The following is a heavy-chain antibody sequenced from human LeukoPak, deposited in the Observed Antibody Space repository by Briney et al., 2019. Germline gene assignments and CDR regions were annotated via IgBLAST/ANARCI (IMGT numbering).Heavy chain of an antibody. J-gene: IGHJ4*02. CDR3: EGNYYDSSGYNY. D-gene: IGHD3-22*01. V-gene: IGHV3-53*04. Sequence: GGSLRLSCAASGFTVSSNYMSWVRQAPGKGLQWVSVIYSGGSTYHADTVKGRFTISRHNSKNTLYLQMDSLRAEDTAVYYCEGNYYDSSGYNYWGQGTLVTVSS. CDR1: GFTVSSNY. CDR2: IYSGGST.